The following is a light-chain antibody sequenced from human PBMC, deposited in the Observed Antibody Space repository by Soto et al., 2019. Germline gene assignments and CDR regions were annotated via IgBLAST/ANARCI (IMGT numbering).Light chain of an antibody. V-gene: IGKV1-5*03. CDR3: QQYNSYS. CDR2: KAS. J-gene: IGKJ1*01. CDR1: QSVSDW. Sequence: DIQMTQSPSTLSASVGDRVTITCRASQSVSDWLAWYQRKPGKVPKLLIYKASNLESGVPSRFSGSGSGTEFTLTISSLQPDDFETYYCQQYNSYSFGQGTKVDIK.